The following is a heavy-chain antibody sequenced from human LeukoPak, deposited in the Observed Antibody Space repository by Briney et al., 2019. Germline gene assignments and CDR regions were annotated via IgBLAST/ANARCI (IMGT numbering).Heavy chain of an antibody. CDR3: ARQGLRQGAFDI. Sequence: SETLSLTCTVSGGSIRSYYWSWIRQPPGKGLECIGYIYYIGSTNYNPSLKSRVTISLDTSKNQFSLKLSSVTAADTAVYYCARQGLRQGAFDIWGQGTMVTVSS. J-gene: IGHJ3*02. CDR2: IYYIGST. D-gene: IGHD5-12*01. V-gene: IGHV4-59*08. CDR1: GGSIRSYY.